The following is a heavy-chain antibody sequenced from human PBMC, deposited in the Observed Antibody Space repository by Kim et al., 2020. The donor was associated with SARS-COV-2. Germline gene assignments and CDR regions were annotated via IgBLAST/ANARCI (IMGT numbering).Heavy chain of an antibody. D-gene: IGHD2-2*01. J-gene: IGHJ5*02. CDR3: ARRERKYQLLSVAGFDP. CDR2: INHSGST. Sequence: SETLSLTCAVYGGSFSGYYWSWIRQPPGKGLEWIGEINHSGSTNYNPSLKSRVTISVDTSKNQFSLKLSSVTAADTAVYYCARRERKYQLLSVAGFDPWGQGTLVTVSS. V-gene: IGHV4-34*01. CDR1: GGSFSGYY.